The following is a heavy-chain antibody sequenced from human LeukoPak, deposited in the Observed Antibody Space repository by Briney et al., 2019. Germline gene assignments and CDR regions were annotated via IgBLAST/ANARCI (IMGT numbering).Heavy chain of an antibody. J-gene: IGHJ4*02. Sequence: SETLSLTCNVSGGSITSSAYYWGWVRQPPGKGLEWIGSIYYSGSIYYNPSLKTRVTMSVDTSKNQFSLSVTSLTAAGTALYYCASLGDSDYDFDYWGQGILVTASS. CDR2: IYYSGSI. CDR1: GGSITSSAYY. CDR3: ASLGDSDYDFDY. D-gene: IGHD5-12*01. V-gene: IGHV4-39*01.